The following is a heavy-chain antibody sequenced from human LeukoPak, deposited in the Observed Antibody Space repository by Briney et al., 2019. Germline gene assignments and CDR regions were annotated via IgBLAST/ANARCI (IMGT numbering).Heavy chain of an antibody. CDR3: ARVSTVVTPLNYYYYGMDV. D-gene: IGHD4-23*01. J-gene: IGHJ6*02. CDR2: IYPGDSDT. Sequence: GESLKIFCKGSGYSFTSYWIGWVRQMPGKGQEWMGIIYPGDSDTRYSPSFQGQVTISADKSISTAYLQWSSLKASDTAMYYCARVSTVVTPLNYYYYGMDVWGQGTTVTVSS. V-gene: IGHV5-51*01. CDR1: GYSFTSYW.